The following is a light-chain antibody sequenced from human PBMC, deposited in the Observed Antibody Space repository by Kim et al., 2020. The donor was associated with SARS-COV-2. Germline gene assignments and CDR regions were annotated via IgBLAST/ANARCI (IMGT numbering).Light chain of an antibody. CDR3: QQSYSFPRT. V-gene: IGKV1-39*01. J-gene: IGKJ1*01. Sequence: VGDRVTITCRESQGVSGWLNWYQQKPGRAPHLLVYKTSTLQTGVPPRFSGSGSGTDFTLTISSLQPEDFAAYYCQQSYSFPRTFGQGTKVDIK. CDR1: QGVSGW. CDR2: KTS.